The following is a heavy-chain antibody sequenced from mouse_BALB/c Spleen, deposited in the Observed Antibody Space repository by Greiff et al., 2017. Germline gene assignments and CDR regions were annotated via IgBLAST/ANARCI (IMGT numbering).Heavy chain of an antibody. V-gene: IGHV1-39*01. CDR3: ARTPDDYYAMDY. CDR1: GYSFTGYN. Sequence: EVQLQESGPELEKPGASVNISCKASGYSFTGYNMNWLKQSNGKSLEWIGNIDPYYGGTSYNQKFKGKATLTVDKSSSTAYMQLKSLTSEDSAVYYCARTPDDYYAMDYWGQGTSVTVSA. J-gene: IGHJ4*01. CDR2: IDPYYGGT.